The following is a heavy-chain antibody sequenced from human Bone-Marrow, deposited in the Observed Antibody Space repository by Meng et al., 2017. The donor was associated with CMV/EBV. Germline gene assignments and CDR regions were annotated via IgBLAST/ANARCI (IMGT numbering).Heavy chain of an antibody. CDR1: GLTFSDYA. J-gene: IGHJ6*02. Sequence: GGSLRLSCAASGLTFSDYAMNWVRQPPGKGLEWLSYLSGASGTIYYADSVKGRITISRDNGKKSVYLQMNSLRVDDTAVYYCAGEKYYGMDVWGQGTTVTVSS. V-gene: IGHV3-48*04. CDR2: LSGASGTI. CDR3: AGEKYYGMDV. D-gene: IGHD2-21*01.